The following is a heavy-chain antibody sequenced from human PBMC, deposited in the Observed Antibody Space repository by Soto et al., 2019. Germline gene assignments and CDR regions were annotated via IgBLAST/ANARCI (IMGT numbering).Heavy chain of an antibody. CDR3: ATMGSGYYSDY. CDR2: ISSGRTYT. CDR1: GFTFSRYS. V-gene: IGHV3-21*01. D-gene: IGHD3-22*01. Sequence: EVQLVESGGGLVKPGGSLRLSCAASGFTFSRYSMNWVRQAPGKGLEWVSSISSGRTYTDYADSVKGRFTISGDNAKNSLYLQMNSLRAEDTAVYYCATMGSGYYSDYWGQGTLVTVSS. J-gene: IGHJ4*02.